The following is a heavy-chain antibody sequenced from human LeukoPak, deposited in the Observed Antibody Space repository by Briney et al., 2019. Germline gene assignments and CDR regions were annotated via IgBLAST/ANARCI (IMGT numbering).Heavy chain of an antibody. D-gene: IGHD3-9*01. Sequence: PGGSLRLSCAASGFTFSSYAMSWVRQAPGKGLEWVSAISGSGGSTYYADSVKGRFTISRDNSKNTLYLQMNRLRAEDTAVYYCAKVPDYDILTGSFSYYFDYWGQGTLVTVSS. CDR1: GFTFSSYA. CDR2: ISGSGGST. V-gene: IGHV3-23*01. CDR3: AKVPDYDILTGSFSYYFDY. J-gene: IGHJ4*02.